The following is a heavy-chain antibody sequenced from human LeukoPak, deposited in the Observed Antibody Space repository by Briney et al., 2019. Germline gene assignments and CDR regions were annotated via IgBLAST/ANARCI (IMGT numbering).Heavy chain of an antibody. CDR3: ARGGPRGVANFDY. CDR1: GLTFRNYG. V-gene: IGHV3-33*01. D-gene: IGHD2-15*01. J-gene: IGHJ4*02. CDR2: IWYDGSNT. Sequence: GGSLRLSCGASGLTFRNYGMHWVRQAPGKGLEWVAVIWYDGSNTYYADSVKGRFTISRDNYNDTLYLQMNSLRAEDTAMYYCARGGPRGVANFDYWGQGTLVTVPS.